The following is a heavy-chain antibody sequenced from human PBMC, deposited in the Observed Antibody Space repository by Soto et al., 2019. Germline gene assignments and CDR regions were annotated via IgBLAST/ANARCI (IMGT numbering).Heavy chain of an antibody. CDR2: ISSASSET. J-gene: IGHJ4*02. CDR1: GFAFYYYN. CDR3: ARVAY. Sequence: PGGSLRLSCAASGFAFYYYNMNWVRQAPGRGLEWVSSISSASSETWYADSVKGRFIISRDNAQNSLFLQMNTLRPEDSAIYYCARVAYWGPGTQVTVSS. V-gene: IGHV3-21*01.